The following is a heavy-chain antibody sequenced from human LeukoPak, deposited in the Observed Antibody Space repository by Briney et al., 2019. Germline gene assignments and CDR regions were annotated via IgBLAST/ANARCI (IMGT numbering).Heavy chain of an antibody. CDR1: GFTFSSYG. J-gene: IGHJ6*02. CDR2: ISYDGSNK. CDR3: ANWLMDV. Sequence: GGSLRLSCAASGFTFSSYGMHWVRQAPGKGLEWVAVISYDGSNKYYADSVKGRFTISRDNSKNTLYLQMNSLRAEDTAVYYCANWLMDVWGQGTTVTVSS. D-gene: IGHD5-12*01. V-gene: IGHV3-30*18.